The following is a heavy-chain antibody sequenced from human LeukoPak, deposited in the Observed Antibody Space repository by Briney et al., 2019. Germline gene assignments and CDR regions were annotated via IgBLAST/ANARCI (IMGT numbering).Heavy chain of an antibody. J-gene: IGHJ4*02. D-gene: IGHD5-12*01. Sequence: ASVKVSCKTSGYTFTSYGISWVRQAPGQGLEWMGWISAYNGNTNYAQKLQGRVTMTTDTSTSTAYMELRSLRSDDTAVYYCARGGPYIVATIYLDYRGQGTLVTVSS. V-gene: IGHV1-18*01. CDR3: ARGGPYIVATIYLDY. CDR1: GYTFTSYG. CDR2: ISAYNGNT.